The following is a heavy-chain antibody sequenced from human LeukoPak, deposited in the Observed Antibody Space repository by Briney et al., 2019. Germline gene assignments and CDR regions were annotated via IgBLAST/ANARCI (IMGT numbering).Heavy chain of an antibody. D-gene: IGHD6-19*01. Sequence: GGSLRLSCAASGFTFSIYGMHWVRQAPRKGREWVAIISYYGSNKYYADSVQGRFTISGDNSKNTLYLQMNSLRAEDTGVYYCAKDLGGGSGYYDLWGRGTLVSVSS. CDR2: ISYYGSNK. J-gene: IGHJ2*01. V-gene: IGHV3-30*18. CDR1: GFTFSIYG. CDR3: AKDLGGGSGYYDL.